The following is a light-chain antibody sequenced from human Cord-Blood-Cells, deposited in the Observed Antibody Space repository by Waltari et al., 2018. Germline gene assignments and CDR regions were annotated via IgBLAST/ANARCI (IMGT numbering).Light chain of an antibody. V-gene: IGLV6-57*02. J-gene: IGLJ2*01. CDR2: EDN. Sequence: NFMLTQPQSVSESPGKTVTISCTGSSGSMASHYGQWYKQRPGSAPTTVIYEDNQRPSGVPDRFSGSIDSSSNSASLTISGLKTEDEADYYCQSYDSSNLVFGGGTKLTVL. CDR3: QSYDSSNLV. CDR1: SGSMASHY.